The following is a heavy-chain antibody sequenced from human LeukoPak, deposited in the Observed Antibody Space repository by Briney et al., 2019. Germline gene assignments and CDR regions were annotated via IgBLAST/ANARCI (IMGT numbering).Heavy chain of an antibody. V-gene: IGHV3-30-3*01. CDR3: ARRYYFDY. CDR2: ISYDGSNK. Sequence: SGGSLRLSCAASGFTFSSYAMHWVRQAPGKGLEWVAVISYDGSNKYYADSVKGRFTISRDNSKNTLYLQMNSLRAEDTAVYYCARRYYFDYWGQGTLVTVSS. CDR1: GFTFSSYA. J-gene: IGHJ4*02.